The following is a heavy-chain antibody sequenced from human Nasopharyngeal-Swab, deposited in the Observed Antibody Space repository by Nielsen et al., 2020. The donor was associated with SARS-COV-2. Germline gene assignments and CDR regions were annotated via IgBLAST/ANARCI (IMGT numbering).Heavy chain of an antibody. D-gene: IGHD3-3*01. Sequence: SETLSLTCTVSGYSISSGYYWGWIRQPPGKGLEWIGNIYHSGSTLYNPSLKSRVTISVDTSKNQFSLKLSSVTAADTAVYYCARAGRITIFGVVNHFDYWGQGTLVTVSS. CDR1: GYSISSGYY. J-gene: IGHJ4*02. CDR3: ARAGRITIFGVVNHFDY. CDR2: IYHSGST. V-gene: IGHV4-38-2*02.